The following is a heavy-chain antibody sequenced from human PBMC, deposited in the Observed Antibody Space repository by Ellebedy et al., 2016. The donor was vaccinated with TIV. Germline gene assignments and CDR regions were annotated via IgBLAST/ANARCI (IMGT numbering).Heavy chain of an antibody. D-gene: IGHD1-14*01. J-gene: IGHJ4*02. Sequence: PGGSLRLSCVVSGFTFSDYAMSWVRQSPGKGLEWVSGFGVSGATAYYADSVKGRFTISRYNSKNTLYLQMNSLGAEDTAIYYCARGKSGTYIHHAFDSWGQGALVTVSS. CDR3: ARGKSGTYIHHAFDS. V-gene: IGHV3-23*01. CDR2: FGVSGATA. CDR1: GFTFSDYA.